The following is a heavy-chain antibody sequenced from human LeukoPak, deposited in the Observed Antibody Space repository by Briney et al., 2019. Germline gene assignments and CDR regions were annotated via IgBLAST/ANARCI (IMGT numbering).Heavy chain of an antibody. CDR3: VRLSRVHDYGNCLADY. CDR1: GGSISSSSYY. Sequence: PSETLSLTCTVSGGSISSSSYYWGWIRQPPGKGLEWIGSTYYSGSTYYRLSLKSRLTISVDTSRTQFSLILTSVTAADTAVYYCVRLSRVHDYGNCLADYWGQGILVTVSS. J-gene: IGHJ4*02. CDR2: TYYSGST. V-gene: IGHV4-39*01. D-gene: IGHD4/OR15-4a*01.